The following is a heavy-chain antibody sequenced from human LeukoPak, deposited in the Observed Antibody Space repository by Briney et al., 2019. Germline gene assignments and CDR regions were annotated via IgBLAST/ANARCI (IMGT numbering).Heavy chain of an antibody. CDR2: IHTSGDT. Sequence: GGSLRLSCAASGLTGSHNYVSWVRQAPGKGLEWVSAIHTSGDTCYADSVKGRFTISRDTSKNALYLQINSLRVEDTAVYYCIVFGDSNHWGQGTLVTVSS. J-gene: IGHJ5*02. CDR3: IVFGDSNH. CDR1: GLTGSHNY. V-gene: IGHV3-53*01. D-gene: IGHD4-17*01.